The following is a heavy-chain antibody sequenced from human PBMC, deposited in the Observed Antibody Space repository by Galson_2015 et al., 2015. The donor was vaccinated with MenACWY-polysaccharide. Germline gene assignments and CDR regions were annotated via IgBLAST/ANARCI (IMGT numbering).Heavy chain of an antibody. CDR3: ARAGAKYCRGGNCSFNWFDP. CDR2: INSDGSST. D-gene: IGHD2-15*01. CDR1: GFTFSSYW. Sequence: SLRLSCAASGFTFSSYWMHWVRQAPGKGLVWVSRINSDGSSTGYADSVKGRLTISRDNAKNTLYLQMNSLRAEDTAVYYCARAGAKYCRGGNCSFNWFDPWGQGTLVTVSS. J-gene: IGHJ5*02. V-gene: IGHV3-74*01.